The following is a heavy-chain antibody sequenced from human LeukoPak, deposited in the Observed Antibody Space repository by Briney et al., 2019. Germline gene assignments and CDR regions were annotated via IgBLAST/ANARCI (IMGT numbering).Heavy chain of an antibody. J-gene: IGHJ4*02. CDR1: SGSISSSSYY. CDR3: ARRAFFGGVFDY. V-gene: IGHV4-39*01. CDR2: IYYSGST. Sequence: SETLSLTCTVSSGSISSSSYYWGWIRQPPGKGLEWIGSIYYSGSTYYNPSLKSRVTISVDTSKNQFSLKLSSVTAADTAVYYCARRAFFGGVFDYWGQGTLVTVSS. D-gene: IGHD3-16*01.